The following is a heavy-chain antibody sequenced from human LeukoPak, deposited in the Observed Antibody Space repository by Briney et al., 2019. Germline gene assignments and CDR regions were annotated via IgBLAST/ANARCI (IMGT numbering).Heavy chain of an antibody. V-gene: IGHV3-49*03. CDR1: GFTFGDYA. CDR3: TRDRPIDY. J-gene: IGHJ4*02. Sequence: GGSLRLSCTTSGFTFGDYAMSWFRQAPGKGLEWVGFIRNKADGGATAYAASVKGRFTISRDDSNSIAYLQMNSLKIEDTAVYYCTRDRPIDYWGQGILVTVSS. CDR2: IRNKADGGAT.